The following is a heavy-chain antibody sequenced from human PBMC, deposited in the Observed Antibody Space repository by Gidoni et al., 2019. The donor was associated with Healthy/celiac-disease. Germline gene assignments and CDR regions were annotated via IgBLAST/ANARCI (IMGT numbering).Heavy chain of an antibody. D-gene: IGHD3-10*01. V-gene: IGHV3-21*01. J-gene: IGHJ4*02. Sequence: EVQLVELGGGLVEPGGSLRPSCAASGFTVSSFRMNWVRQAPGKRLEWVSTISISSSYIYYADSVKGRFTISRDNAKNSLYLQMNSLRAEDTAVYYCARVRGGLWLGELVEEDYWGQGTLVTVSS. CDR3: ARVRGGLWLGELVEEDY. CDR2: ISISSSYI. CDR1: GFTVSSFR.